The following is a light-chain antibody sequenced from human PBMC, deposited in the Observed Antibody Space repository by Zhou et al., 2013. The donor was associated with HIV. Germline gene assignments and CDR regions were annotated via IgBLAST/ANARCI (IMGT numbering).Light chain of an antibody. J-gene: IGKJ1*01. CDR3: QQYGNSIWT. Sequence: EFVLTQSPGILSLSPGERATLSCRASQSVSSSFLAWYQQKFDQAPRLLIYAGSHRATGIPDRFSGSGSGTDFTLTISRLEPEDFAVYYCQQYGNSIWTFGQGTKVEIK. CDR1: QSVSSSF. V-gene: IGKV3-20*01. CDR2: AGS.